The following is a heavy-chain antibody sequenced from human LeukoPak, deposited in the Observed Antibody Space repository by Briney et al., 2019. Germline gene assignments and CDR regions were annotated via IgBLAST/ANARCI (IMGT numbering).Heavy chain of an antibody. J-gene: IGHJ4*02. Sequence: SQTLSLTCAISGDSVSSNSAAWNWIRQSPSRGLEWLGRTYYRSKWYNDYAVSVKSRITINPDTSKNQFSLQLNSVTPEDTAVYYCARRRPYYYGSGSYYTRGYFDYWGQGTLVTVSS. CDR2: TYYRSKWYN. D-gene: IGHD3-10*01. V-gene: IGHV6-1*01. CDR3: ARRRPYYYGSGSYYTRGYFDY. CDR1: GDSVSSNSAA.